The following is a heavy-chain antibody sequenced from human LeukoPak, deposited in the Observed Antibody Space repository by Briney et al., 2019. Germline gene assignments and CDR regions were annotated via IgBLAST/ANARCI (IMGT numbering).Heavy chain of an antibody. Sequence: HPGGSLRLSCAASGFTFSSYAMHWVRQAPGKGLEWVAVISYDGSNKYYADSVKGRFTISRDNAKNSVYLQMNSLRAEDTAVYYRARIGYSSSCFDYWGQGTLVTVSS. V-gene: IGHV3-30-3*01. CDR1: GFTFSSYA. D-gene: IGHD6-13*01. CDR3: ARIGYSSSCFDY. CDR2: ISYDGSNK. J-gene: IGHJ4*02.